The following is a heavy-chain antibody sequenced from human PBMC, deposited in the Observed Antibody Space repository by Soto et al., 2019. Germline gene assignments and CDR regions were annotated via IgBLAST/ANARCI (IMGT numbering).Heavy chain of an antibody. CDR2: ISGSGGST. Sequence: GGSVRVYCVASGFSCSSYAMSWVRQAPGKGLEWVSAISGSGGSTYYADSVKGRFTISRDNSKNTLYLQMNSLRAEDTAVYYRAKSPTGSYDVNGFDPWGQGTLVTVSS. J-gene: IGHJ5*02. CDR1: GFSCSSYA. CDR3: AKSPTGSYDVNGFDP. D-gene: IGHD1-26*01. V-gene: IGHV3-23*01.